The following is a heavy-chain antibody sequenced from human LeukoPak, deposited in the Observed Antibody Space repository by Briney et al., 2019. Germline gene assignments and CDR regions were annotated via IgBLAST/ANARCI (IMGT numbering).Heavy chain of an antibody. CDR2: IIPIFGTA. Sequence: SSVKVSCKASGGTFSSYAISWVRQAPGQGLEWMGGIIPIFGTANYAQKFQGRVTITTDESTSTAYMELSSLRSEDTAVYYRASWDDSSGYYYGSFDYWGQGTLVTVSS. J-gene: IGHJ4*02. D-gene: IGHD3-22*01. V-gene: IGHV1-69*05. CDR1: GGTFSSYA. CDR3: ASWDDSSGYYYGSFDY.